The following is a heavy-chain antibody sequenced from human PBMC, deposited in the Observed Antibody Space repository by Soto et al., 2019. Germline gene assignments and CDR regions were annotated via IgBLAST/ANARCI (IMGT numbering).Heavy chain of an antibody. Sequence: GGSLRLSCAASGFTFNTYAMTWVRQAPGKGLEWVSTISGSGGSTYYADSGEGRFTISRDNAKNTLYLQMDSLRAEDTAVYYCARDPTGRYFDYWGQGTLVTVSS. CDR1: GFTFNTYA. CDR3: ARDPTGRYFDY. CDR2: ISGSGGST. V-gene: IGHV3-23*01. D-gene: IGHD1-26*01. J-gene: IGHJ4*02.